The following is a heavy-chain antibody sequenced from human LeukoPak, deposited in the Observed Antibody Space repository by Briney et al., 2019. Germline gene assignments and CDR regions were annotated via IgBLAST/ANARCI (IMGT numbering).Heavy chain of an antibody. CDR3: ARVPMGVGEFSYYFDY. J-gene: IGHJ4*02. CDR2: INTNTGNP. V-gene: IGHV7-4-1*02. D-gene: IGHD3-16*02. Sequence: ASVKVSCKASGGTFSSYAISWVRQAPGQGLEWMGWINTNTGNPTYAQGFTGRFVFSLDTSVSTAYLQISSLKAEDTAVYYCARVPMGVGEFSYYFDYWGQGTLVTVSS. CDR1: GGTFSSYA.